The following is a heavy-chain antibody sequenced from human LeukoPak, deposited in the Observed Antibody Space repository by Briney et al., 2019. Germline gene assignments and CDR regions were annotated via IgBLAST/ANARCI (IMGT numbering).Heavy chain of an antibody. V-gene: IGHV3-23*01. Sequence: GGSLRLSCAASGFTFSTYSMNWVRQAPGKGLECISVISGGGGSTYYADSVKGRFTISRDNSKNTLYLQMNSLRAEDTAVYYCTKDDSCSGGSCYGVGYWGQGTLVTVSS. D-gene: IGHD2-15*01. CDR2: ISGGGGST. CDR1: GFTFSTYS. CDR3: TKDDSCSGGSCYGVGY. J-gene: IGHJ4*02.